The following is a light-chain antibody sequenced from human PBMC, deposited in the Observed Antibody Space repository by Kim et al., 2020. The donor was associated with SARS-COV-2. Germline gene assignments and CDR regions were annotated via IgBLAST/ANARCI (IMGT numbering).Light chain of an antibody. V-gene: IGKV4-1*01. CDR1: QNLLYRSDNKNY. CDR2: LAS. CDR3: QQYLDTPRT. Sequence: DVVMTQSPDSLALSLGERATINCRSSQNLLYRSDNKNYLAWYQQKPGQPPKLLIYLASTREFGVPDRFSGSGSGTDFTLTISSLQAEDVAVYYCQQYLDTPRTFGQGTKVDIK. J-gene: IGKJ1*01.